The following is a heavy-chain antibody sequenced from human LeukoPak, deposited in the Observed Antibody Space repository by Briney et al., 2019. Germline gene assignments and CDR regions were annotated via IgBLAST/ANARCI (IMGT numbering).Heavy chain of an antibody. Sequence: SETLSLTCTVSGGSISSYYWSWIRQPPGKGLEWIGYIYYSGSTNYNPSLKSRVTISVDTSKNQFSLKLSSVTAADTAVYYCARDRLRAHYDILTGYRRYDAFDIWGQGTMVTVSS. D-gene: IGHD3-9*01. CDR1: GGSISSYY. V-gene: IGHV4-59*01. CDR2: IYYSGST. CDR3: ARDRLRAHYDILTGYRRYDAFDI. J-gene: IGHJ3*02.